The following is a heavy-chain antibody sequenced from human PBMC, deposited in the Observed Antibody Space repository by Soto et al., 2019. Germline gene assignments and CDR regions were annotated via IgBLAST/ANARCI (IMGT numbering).Heavy chain of an antibody. CDR1: GGTLSSYT. V-gene: IGHV1-69*04. CDR3: ARDKGYCSDNRCPDFDY. Sequence: GASVKVSCKASGGTLSSYTFSWVRQAPGQGLEWMGRVIPNLGVTNYAKKFQGRFTIVVDTSTSTAYMELNSLRYEDTAVYYCARDKGYCSDNRCPDFDYWGQGTLVNAPQ. D-gene: IGHD2-15*01. J-gene: IGHJ4*02. CDR2: VIPNLGVT.